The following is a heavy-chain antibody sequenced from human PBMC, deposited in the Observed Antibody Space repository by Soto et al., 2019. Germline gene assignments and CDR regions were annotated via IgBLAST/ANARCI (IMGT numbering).Heavy chain of an antibody. CDR2: ISHDGNTH. Sequence: VQMVESGGGVVQPGKSLSRSCETSGFTFKFYGMHWVRQAPGKGLECVAVISHDGNTHYYADSVKGRFTISRDNSKNTLYLLMNSLRLEDSSTYYCSKARGCECPANSCYFGADYWGQGALVTVS. CDR1: GFTFKFYG. D-gene: IGHD2-2*01. V-gene: IGHV3-30*18. CDR3: SKARGCECPANSCYFGADY. J-gene: IGHJ4*02.